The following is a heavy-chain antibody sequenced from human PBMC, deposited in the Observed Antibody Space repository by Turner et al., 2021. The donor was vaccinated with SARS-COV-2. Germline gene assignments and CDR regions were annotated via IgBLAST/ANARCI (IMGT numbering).Heavy chain of an antibody. CDR1: GGSISSSNYY. V-gene: IGHV4-39*01. CDR3: ARLLNPGSYYYYYYGMDV. D-gene: IGHD3-10*01. J-gene: IGHJ6*02. Sequence: QLQLQESGPGLVKPSETLSLTCTVSGGSISSSNYYWGWIRQPPGGGLEWIGSIYYGGSTYYNPSLKSRVTISVDTSKNQFSLKLSSVTAADTAVYYCARLLNPGSYYYYYYGMDVWGQGTTVTVSS. CDR2: IYYGGST.